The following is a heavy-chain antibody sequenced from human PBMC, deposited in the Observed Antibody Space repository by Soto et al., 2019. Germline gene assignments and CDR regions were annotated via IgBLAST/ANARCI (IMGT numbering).Heavy chain of an antibody. CDR1: GGTFSSYA. CDR3: ARSLVLWDIVATIGPFDP. CDR2: IIPIFGTA. Sequence: ASVKVSCKASGGTFSSYAISWVRQAPGQGLEWMGGIIPIFGTANYAQKFQGRVTITADESTSTAYMELSSLRSEDTAVYYCARSLVLWDIVATIGPFDPWGKGTLGTVSS. J-gene: IGHJ5*02. V-gene: IGHV1-69*13. D-gene: IGHD5-12*01.